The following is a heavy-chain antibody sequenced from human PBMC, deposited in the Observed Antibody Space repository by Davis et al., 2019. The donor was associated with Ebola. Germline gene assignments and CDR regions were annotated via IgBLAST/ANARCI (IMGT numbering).Heavy chain of an antibody. CDR2: IIPILGIA. D-gene: IGHD4-11*01. Sequence: SVKVSCKASGGTFSSYAISWVRQAPGQGLEWMGRIIPILGIANYAQKFQGRVTITADKSTSTAYMELSSLRAEDTAVYYCARDPRYSNYFVGMDVWGQGTTVTVSS. J-gene: IGHJ6*02. CDR1: GGTFSSYA. V-gene: IGHV1-69*04. CDR3: ARDPRYSNYFVGMDV.